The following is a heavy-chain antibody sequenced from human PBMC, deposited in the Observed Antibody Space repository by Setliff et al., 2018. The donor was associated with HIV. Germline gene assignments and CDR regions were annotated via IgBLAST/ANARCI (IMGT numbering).Heavy chain of an antibody. CDR3: AGGVAREYQLLYNYFDP. CDR1: GDTLSTYA. J-gene: IGHJ5*02. Sequence: ASVKVSCKDSGDTLSTYALYWVRQAPGQRLEWMGWINPDNGNTKISQEFQGRLTITADTTASTAYMVLSSLTSEDTSVYFCAGGVAREYQLLYNYFDPWGQGTLVTVSS. V-gene: IGHV1-3*01. D-gene: IGHD2-2*01. CDR2: INPDNGNT.